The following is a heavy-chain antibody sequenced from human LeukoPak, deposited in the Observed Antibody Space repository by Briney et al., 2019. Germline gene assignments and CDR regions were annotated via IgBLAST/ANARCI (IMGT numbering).Heavy chain of an antibody. V-gene: IGHV1-8*01. Sequence: APVKVSCKASGYTFTSYDINWVRQATGQGLEWMGWMNPNSGNTGYAQKFQGRVTMTRNTSISTAYMELSSLRSEDTAVYYCARRIAARRDDAFDIWGQGTMVTVSS. J-gene: IGHJ3*02. CDR3: ARRIAARRDDAFDI. CDR2: MNPNSGNT. D-gene: IGHD6-6*01. CDR1: GYTFTSYD.